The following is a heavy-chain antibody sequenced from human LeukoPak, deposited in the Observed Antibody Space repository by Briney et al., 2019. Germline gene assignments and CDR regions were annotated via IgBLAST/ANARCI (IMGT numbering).Heavy chain of an antibody. CDR2: INAGNGDT. Sequence: ASVKVSRKASGYTFTNYGINWVRQAPGQRLEWMGWINAGNGDTKYSQRFQGRVTITRDTSASTAYMELSSLRSEDTAVYYCARDPRSGYHDSWGQGTLVTVSS. J-gene: IGHJ5*01. CDR3: ARDPRSGYHDS. V-gene: IGHV1-3*01. D-gene: IGHD3-22*01. CDR1: GYTFTNYG.